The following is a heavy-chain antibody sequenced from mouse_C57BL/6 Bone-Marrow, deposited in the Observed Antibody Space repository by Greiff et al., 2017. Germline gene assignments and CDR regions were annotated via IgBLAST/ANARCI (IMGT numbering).Heavy chain of an antibody. CDR2: ISNGGGST. D-gene: IGHD2-1*01. J-gene: IGHJ4*01. V-gene: IGHV5-12*01. CDR1: GFTFSDYY. Sequence: EVKLQESGGGLVQPGGSLKLSCAASGFTFSDYYMYWVRQTPEKRLEWVAYISNGGGSTYYPDTVKGRFTILRDNAKNTLYLQMSRLKSEDTAMYYCARIYYGTPMDYWGQGASVTVTS. CDR3: ARIYYGTPMDY.